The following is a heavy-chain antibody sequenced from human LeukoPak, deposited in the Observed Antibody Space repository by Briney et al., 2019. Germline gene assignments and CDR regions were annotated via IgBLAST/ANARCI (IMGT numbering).Heavy chain of an antibody. V-gene: IGHV3-15*01. CDR1: GFTFSNPW. Sequence: PGGSLRLSCAASGFTFSNPWMSWVRQAPGKGLEWVGRVKSKTDIGTTDYDAPVKVRFTISRDDSKNTLYLQMNSLKTESTAEYYCTTWSSWGQGTLVTVSS. CDR2: VKSKTDIGTT. J-gene: IGHJ4*02. CDR3: TTWSS.